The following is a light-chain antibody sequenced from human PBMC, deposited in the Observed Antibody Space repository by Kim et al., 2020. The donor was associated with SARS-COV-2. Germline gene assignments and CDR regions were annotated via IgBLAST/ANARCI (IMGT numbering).Light chain of an antibody. CDR3: SSYTSSSTWV. Sequence: QSALTQPASVSGSPGQSITISCTGTSSDVGGYNYVSWYQQHPGKAPKVMIYDVTDRPSGVSNRFSGSKSGYTASLTISGLQTEDEADYYCSSYTSSSTWVFGGGTQLTVL. CDR2: DVT. J-gene: IGLJ3*02. CDR1: SSDVGGYNY. V-gene: IGLV2-14*03.